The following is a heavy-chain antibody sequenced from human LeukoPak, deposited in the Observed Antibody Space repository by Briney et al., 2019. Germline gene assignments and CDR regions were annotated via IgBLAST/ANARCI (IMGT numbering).Heavy chain of an antibody. J-gene: IGHJ4*02. CDR3: ARGRGYSYVDY. Sequence: SETLSLTCTVSGGSISSYYWSWIRQPPGKGLEGIGYIYYSGSTNYNPSLKSRVTISVDTSKNQFSLKLSSVTAADTAVYYCARGRGYSYVDYWGQGTLVTVSS. CDR2: IYYSGST. CDR1: GGSISSYY. D-gene: IGHD5-18*01. V-gene: IGHV4-59*01.